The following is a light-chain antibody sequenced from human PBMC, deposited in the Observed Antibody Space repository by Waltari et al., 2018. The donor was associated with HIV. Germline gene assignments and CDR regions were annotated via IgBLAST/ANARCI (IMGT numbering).Light chain of an antibody. V-gene: IGKV4-1*01. CDR1: QSVLYTPNNKSY. J-gene: IGKJ5*01. CDR3: HQYYSSPIT. CDR2: WAS. Sequence: DIVMTQSPDSLAVSLGERATINCKSSQSVLYTPNNKSYLAWYQQKPGHPPNLLIYWASSRQSGVPDRFSGSGSGADFTLTISSLQSEDVALYYCHQYYSSPITFGQGTRLEIK.